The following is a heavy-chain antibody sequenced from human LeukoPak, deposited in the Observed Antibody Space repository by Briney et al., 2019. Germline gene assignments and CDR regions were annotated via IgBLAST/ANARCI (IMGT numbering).Heavy chain of an antibody. Sequence: GGSLRLSCAASGFTFSNAWMSWVRQAPGKGLEWVGRIKSKTDGGTTDYAAPVKGRFTISRDDSKNTLYLQMNSLKTEDTAVYYCTTDLPSLRYFDWSFDYWGRGTLVTVSS. CDR1: GFTFSNAW. CDR2: IKSKTDGGTT. J-gene: IGHJ4*02. D-gene: IGHD3-9*01. V-gene: IGHV3-15*01. CDR3: TTDLPSLRYFDWSFDY.